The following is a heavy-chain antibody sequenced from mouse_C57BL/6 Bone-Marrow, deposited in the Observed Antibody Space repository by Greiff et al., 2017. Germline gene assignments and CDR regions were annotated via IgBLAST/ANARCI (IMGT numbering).Heavy chain of an antibody. CDR3: ARDGYYGSRDFDV. V-gene: IGHV5-4*01. Sequence: EVHLVESGGGLVKPGGSLKLSCAASGFTFSSYAMSWVRQTPEKRLEWVATISDGGSYTYYPDNVKGRFTISRDNAKNNLYLQMSHLKSEDTAMYDCARDGYYGSRDFDVWGTGTTVTVSS. D-gene: IGHD1-1*01. CDR2: ISDGGSYT. CDR1: GFTFSSYA. J-gene: IGHJ1*03.